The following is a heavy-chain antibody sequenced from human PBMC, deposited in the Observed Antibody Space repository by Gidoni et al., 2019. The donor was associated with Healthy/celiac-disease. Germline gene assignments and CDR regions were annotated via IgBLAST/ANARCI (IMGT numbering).Heavy chain of an antibody. CDR2: IYYSGST. Sequence: QVQLQESGPGLVKPSETLSLTCTVSGGSISSYYWSWIRQPPGKGLEWIGYIYYSGSTNYNPSLKSRVTISVDTSKNQFSLKLSSVTAADTAVYYCARGSTSCYSATCYYYGMDVWGQGTTVTVSS. D-gene: IGHD2-2*01. V-gene: IGHV4-59*01. CDR3: ARGSTSCYSATCYYYGMDV. CDR1: GGSISSYY. J-gene: IGHJ6*02.